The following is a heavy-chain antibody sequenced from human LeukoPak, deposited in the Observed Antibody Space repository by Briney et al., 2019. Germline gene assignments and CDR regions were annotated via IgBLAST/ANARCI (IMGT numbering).Heavy chain of an antibody. D-gene: IGHD1-7*01. CDR3: ARGGKPLRELRGKHYNYYYMDV. CDR1: GFTFDDYG. Sequence: GGSLRLSCAASGFTFDDYGMSWVRQAPGKGLEWVSGINWNGGSTGYADSVKGRFTISRDNAKNSLYLQMNSLRAEDTASYYCARGGKPLRELRGKHYNYYYMDVWGKGTTVTVSS. V-gene: IGHV3-20*04. J-gene: IGHJ6*03. CDR2: INWNGGST.